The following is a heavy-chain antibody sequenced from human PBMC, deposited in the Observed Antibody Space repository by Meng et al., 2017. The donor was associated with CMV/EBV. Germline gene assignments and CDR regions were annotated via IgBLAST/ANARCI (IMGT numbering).Heavy chain of an antibody. V-gene: IGHV5-51*01. CDR3: ARQLAVVTPSYFDY. Sequence: GGSLRLSCKGSGYSFTSYWIGWVRQMPGKGLEWLGIIYPGDSDTRYSPSFQGQVTISADKSISTAYLQWSSLKASDTAMYYCARQLAVVTPSYFDYWGQGTLVTVSS. D-gene: IGHD4-23*01. CDR1: GYSFTSYW. CDR2: IYPGDSDT. J-gene: IGHJ4*02.